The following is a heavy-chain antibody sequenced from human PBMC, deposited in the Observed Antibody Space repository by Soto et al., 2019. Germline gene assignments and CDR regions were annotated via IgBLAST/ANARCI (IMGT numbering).Heavy chain of an antibody. CDR1: GYTFTTFG. CDR2: ISAYSGNT. Sequence: QVQLVQSGGEVKKPGAAVKVSCKASGYTFTTFGIGWVRQAPGQGLEWMGWISAYSGNTEYPEKLQGRVTMTIDTSPKNNHQGLPSPGSDDTAVYYCARAFCSGGSCYLDYWGQGALVTVSS. CDR3: ARAFCSGGSCYLDY. V-gene: IGHV1-18*01. J-gene: IGHJ4*02. D-gene: IGHD2-15*01.